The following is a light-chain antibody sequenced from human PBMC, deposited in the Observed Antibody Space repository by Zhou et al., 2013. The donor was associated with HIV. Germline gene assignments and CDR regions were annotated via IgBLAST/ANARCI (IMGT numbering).Light chain of an antibody. V-gene: IGKV3-11*01. J-gene: IGKJ2*01. Sequence: EIVLTQSPATLSLSPGERATLSCRASQSVSSYLAWYQQKPGQAPRLLIYDASNRATGIPARFSGSGSGTDFTLTISRLEPEDFAVYYCHHFGSPFGQGTKLEIK. CDR2: DAS. CDR3: HHFGSP. CDR1: QSVSSY.